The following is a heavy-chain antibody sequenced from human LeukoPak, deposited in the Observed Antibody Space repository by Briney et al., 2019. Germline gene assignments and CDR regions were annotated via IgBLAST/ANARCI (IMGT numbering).Heavy chain of an antibody. J-gene: IGHJ4*02. D-gene: IGHD2-15*01. V-gene: IGHV3-33*06. CDR2: IWYDGSNK. CDR1: GFTFSSYG. Sequence: GGSLRLSCAASGFTFSSYGMHWVRQAPGKGLEWVAVIWYDGSNKYYADSVKGRFTISRDNSKNTLYLQMNSQRAEDTAVYYCAKSRRNIVVVVAATPSLPDYWGQGTLVTVSS. CDR3: AKSRRNIVVVVAATPSLPDY.